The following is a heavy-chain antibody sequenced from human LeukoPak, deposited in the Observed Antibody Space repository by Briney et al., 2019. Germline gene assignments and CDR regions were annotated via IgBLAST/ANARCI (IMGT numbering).Heavy chain of an antibody. Sequence: PSETLSLTCTVSGGSINGYYWSWIRQPPGKGLEWIGYVYYSGGTDYNPSLKSRVTISVDTSKNQFSLKPSSVTAADTAVYYCARGPLVGYWGQGTLVTVSS. J-gene: IGHJ4*02. D-gene: IGHD2-8*02. CDR2: VYYSGGT. CDR1: GGSINGYY. V-gene: IGHV4-59*12. CDR3: ARGPLVGY.